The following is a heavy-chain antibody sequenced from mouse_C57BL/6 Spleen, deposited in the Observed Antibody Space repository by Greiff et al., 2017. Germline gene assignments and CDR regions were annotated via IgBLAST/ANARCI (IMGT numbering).Heavy chain of an antibody. CDR3: ARRDYYGSSYVGWFAY. Sequence: QVQLKQPGAELVKPGASVKMSCKASGYTFTSYWITWVKQRPGQGLEWIGDIYPGSGSTNYNEKFKSKATLTVDTSSSTAYMQLSSLTSEDSAVYYCARRDYYGSSYVGWFAYWGQGTLVTVSA. CDR1: GYTFTSYW. D-gene: IGHD1-1*01. V-gene: IGHV1-55*01. CDR2: IYPGSGST. J-gene: IGHJ3*01.